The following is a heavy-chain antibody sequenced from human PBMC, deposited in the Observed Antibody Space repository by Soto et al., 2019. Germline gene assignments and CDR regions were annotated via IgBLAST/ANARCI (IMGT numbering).Heavy chain of an antibody. Sequence: GGSLRLSCTASGFTFGDHAVNWFRQAPGKGLEWVGFIRSRAYGGTTEYAASVKGRFTISRDDSKSIASLQMNSLKTEDTAVYYCTRAVLSKPSKIFGVVPLTAIFDYWGQGTLVTVS. CDR2: IRSRAYGGTT. D-gene: IGHD3-3*01. CDR3: TRAVLSKPSKIFGVVPLTAIFDY. CDR1: GFTFGDHA. J-gene: IGHJ4*02. V-gene: IGHV3-49*03.